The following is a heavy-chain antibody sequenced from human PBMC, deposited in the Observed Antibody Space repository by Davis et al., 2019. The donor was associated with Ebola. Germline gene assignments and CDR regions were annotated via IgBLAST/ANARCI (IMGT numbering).Heavy chain of an antibody. CDR3: ARDVGDWYFDL. V-gene: IGHV4-61*09. D-gene: IGHD3-16*01. J-gene: IGHJ2*01. CDR2: IYTSGST. CDR1: GGSISRCSYY. Sequence: SETLSLTCTVSGGSISRCSYYWSWIRQPAGQGREWIGHIYTSGSTKNNPSLKRRVTISVDTAKNQFSLELTSVTAADTAVYYCARDVGDWYFDLWGRGTLVTVSP.